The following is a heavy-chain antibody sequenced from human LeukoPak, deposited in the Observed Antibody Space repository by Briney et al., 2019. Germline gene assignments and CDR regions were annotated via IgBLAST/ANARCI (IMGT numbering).Heavy chain of an antibody. CDR1: GGSISSSNW. CDR3: AREPTNFPDAFDS. V-gene: IGHV4-4*02. D-gene: IGHD2/OR15-2a*01. Sequence: SETLSLTCAVPGGSISSSNWWSWVRQPPGKGLEWIGEIYHSGSTNYNPSLKSRVTISVDKSKNQFSLKLSSVTAADTAVYYCAREPTNFPDAFDSGGQGTMVTVSS. CDR2: IYHSGST. J-gene: IGHJ3*02.